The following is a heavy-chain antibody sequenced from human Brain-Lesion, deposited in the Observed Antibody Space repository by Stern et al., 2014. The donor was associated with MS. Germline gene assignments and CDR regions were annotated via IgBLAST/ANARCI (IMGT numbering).Heavy chain of an antibody. J-gene: IGHJ4*02. CDR1: GYTFTSYY. Sequence: VQLVESGAEVKKPGASVKVSCKASGYTFTSYYMHWVRQAPGQGLEWMGMINPKSGGTNYAQKFQGWVTLARDKSINTASMELCMLRSDDTAVYYCATYYYDSTGYNDFWGQGTLVTVSS. CDR3: ATYYYDSTGYNDF. CDR2: INPKSGGT. D-gene: IGHD3-22*01. V-gene: IGHV1-2*04.